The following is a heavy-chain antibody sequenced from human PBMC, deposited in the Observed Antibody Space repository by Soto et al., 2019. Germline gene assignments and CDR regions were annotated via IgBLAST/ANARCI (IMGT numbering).Heavy chain of an antibody. J-gene: IGHJ4*02. D-gene: IGHD5-18*01. CDR3: AREGGRGYSYGTFDY. CDR2: IIPILGIA. CDR1: GGTFSSYT. Sequence: QVQLVQSGAEVKKPGSSVKVSCKASGGTFSSYTISWVRQAPGQGLEWMGRIIPILGIANYAQKFQGRVTITADKSTSTAYMELSSLRSDDTAVYYCAREGGRGYSYGTFDYWGQGTLVTVSS. V-gene: IGHV1-69*08.